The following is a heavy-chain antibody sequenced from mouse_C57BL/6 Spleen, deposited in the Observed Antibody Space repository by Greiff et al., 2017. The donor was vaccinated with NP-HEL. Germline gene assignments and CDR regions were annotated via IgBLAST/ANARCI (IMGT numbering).Heavy chain of an antibody. V-gene: IGHV2-6-1*01. CDR2: IWSDGST. CDR1: GFSLTSYG. CDR3: ARHRTLYYYAMDY. Sequence: QVHVKQSGPGLVAPSQSLSITCTVSGFSLTSYGVHWVRQPPGKGLEWLVVIWSDGSTTYNSALKSRLSISKDNSKSQVFFKMNSLQTDDTAMYYCARHRTLYYYAMDYWGQGTSVTVSS. J-gene: IGHJ4*01.